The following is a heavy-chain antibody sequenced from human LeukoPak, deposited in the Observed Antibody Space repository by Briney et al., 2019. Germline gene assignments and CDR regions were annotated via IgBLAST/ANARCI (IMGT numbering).Heavy chain of an antibody. Sequence: SVKVSCKASGGTFSSYAISWVRQAPGQGLEWMGGIIPIFGTANYAQKFQGRVTITADESTSTAYMELSSLRSEDAAVYYCATSPMTGPYYFDYWGQGTLVTVSS. D-gene: IGHD3-9*01. J-gene: IGHJ4*02. CDR1: GGTFSSYA. CDR3: ATSPMTGPYYFDY. CDR2: IIPIFGTA. V-gene: IGHV1-69*13.